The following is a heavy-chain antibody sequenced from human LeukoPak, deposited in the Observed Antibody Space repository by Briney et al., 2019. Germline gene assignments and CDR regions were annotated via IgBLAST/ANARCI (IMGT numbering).Heavy chain of an antibody. CDR3: AIRDIVVVPAARPAFDI. Sequence: ASVKVSCKASGYTFTGYYMHWVRQAPGQGLEWMGWINPNSGGTNYAQKFQGRVTMTRDTSISTAYMELSRLRSDDTAVYYCAIRDIVVVPAARPAFDIWGQGTMATVSS. CDR2: INPNSGGT. D-gene: IGHD2-2*01. J-gene: IGHJ3*02. CDR1: GYTFTGYY. V-gene: IGHV1-2*02.